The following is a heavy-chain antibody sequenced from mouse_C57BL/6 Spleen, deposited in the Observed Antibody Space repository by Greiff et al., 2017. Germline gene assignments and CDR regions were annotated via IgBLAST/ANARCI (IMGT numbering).Heavy chain of an antibody. J-gene: IGHJ4*01. CDR3: ARSRSEAMDY. CDR1: GYTFTSYW. V-gene: IGHV1-69*01. Sequence: VKLQQPGAELVMPGASVKLSCKASGYTFTSYWMHWVKQRPGQGLEWIGEIDPSDSYTNYNQKFKGKSTLTVDKSSSTAYMQLSSLTSEDSAVYYCARSRSEAMDYWGQGTSVTVSS. CDR2: IDPSDSYT.